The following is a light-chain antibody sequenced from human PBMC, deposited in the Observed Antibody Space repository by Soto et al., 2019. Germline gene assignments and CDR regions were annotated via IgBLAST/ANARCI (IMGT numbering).Light chain of an antibody. Sequence: QSALTQPASVSGSPGQSITISCTGTSSDVGSYNLVSWYQQYPGKAPKLMIYEDTKRPSGVSKRFSGSKSGNTASLTISGLQAEDEADYYCCSYAGSSTPLVFGGGTKLTVL. J-gene: IGLJ2*01. CDR1: SSDVGSYNL. CDR3: CSYAGSSTPLV. CDR2: EDT. V-gene: IGLV2-23*01.